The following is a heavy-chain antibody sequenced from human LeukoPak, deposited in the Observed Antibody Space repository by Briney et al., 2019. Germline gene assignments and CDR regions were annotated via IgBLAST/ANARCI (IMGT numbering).Heavy chain of an antibody. J-gene: IGHJ2*01. CDR1: GGTFSSYA. V-gene: IGHV1-69*01. D-gene: IGHD5-18*01. CDR2: IIPIFGTA. Sequence: SVKVSSKASGGTFSSYAISWVRQAPGQGLEWMGGIIPIFGTANYAQKFQGRVTITADESTSTAYMELSSLRSEDTAVYYCARDSGYSYGLGYFDLWGRGTLVTVSS. CDR3: ARDSGYSYGLGYFDL.